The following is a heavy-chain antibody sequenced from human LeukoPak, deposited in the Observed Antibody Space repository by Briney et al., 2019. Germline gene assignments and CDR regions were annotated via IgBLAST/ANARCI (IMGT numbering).Heavy chain of an antibody. J-gene: IGHJ4*02. CDR3: ARDEVSGGWYNH. Sequence: ASVKVSCKASGYTFTSRGFSWLRHAPGRGLEWMGWINADSGNTNYAQKLQGRVTLTIDTSTNTAYMELRSLRSDDTAVYYCARDEVSGGWYNHWGQGTLVTVSS. D-gene: IGHD6-19*01. CDR1: GYTFTSRG. V-gene: IGHV1-18*04. CDR2: INADSGNT.